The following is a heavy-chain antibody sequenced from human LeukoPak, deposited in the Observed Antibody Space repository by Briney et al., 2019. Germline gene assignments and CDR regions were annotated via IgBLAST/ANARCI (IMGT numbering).Heavy chain of an antibody. D-gene: IGHD6-13*01. CDR3: ARALLRRYSSSHLDY. CDR2: IIPIFGTA. V-gene: IGHV1-69*13. Sequence: ASVKVSCKASGGTFSSYAISWVRQAPGQGLEWMGGIIPIFGTANYAQKFQGRVTITADESTSTAYMELSSLRSEDTAVYYCARALLRRYSSSHLDYWGQGTLVTVSS. CDR1: GGTFSSYA. J-gene: IGHJ4*02.